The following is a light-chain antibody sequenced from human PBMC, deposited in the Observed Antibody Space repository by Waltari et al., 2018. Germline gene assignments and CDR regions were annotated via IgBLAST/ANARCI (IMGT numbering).Light chain of an antibody. CDR3: QVWDPTSDHLV. Sequence: SYVLTQPPSVSVAPGQTARTTCGGNNIARKSVHWYQHKSGQAPVLVVFDDSDRPSGIPERFSGSHSGNTATLTISRVEGGDEADYHCQVWDPTSDHLVFGGGTKLTVL. CDR2: DDS. CDR1: NIARKS. V-gene: IGLV3-21*02. J-gene: IGLJ3*02.